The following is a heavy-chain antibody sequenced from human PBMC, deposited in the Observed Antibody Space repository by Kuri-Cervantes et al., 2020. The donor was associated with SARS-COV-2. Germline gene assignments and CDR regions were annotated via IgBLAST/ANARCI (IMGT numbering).Heavy chain of an antibody. CDR1: TITFSECR. Sequence: GESLKISCAASTITFSECRMSRVRQAPGKGLEWVSSISSSSSYIYYADSVKGRFTISRDNAKNSLYLQMNSLRAEDTAVYYCATFSNLQTEFDYWGQGTLVTVSS. CDR3: ATFSNLQTEFDY. V-gene: IGHV3-21*01. CDR2: ISSSSSYI. J-gene: IGHJ4*02. D-gene: IGHD4-11*01.